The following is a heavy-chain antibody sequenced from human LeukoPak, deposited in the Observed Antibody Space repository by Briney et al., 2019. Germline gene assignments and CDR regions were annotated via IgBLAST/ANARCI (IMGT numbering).Heavy chain of an antibody. Sequence: ASVKVSCKASGYTFTSYYIHWVRQAPGQGLEWMGIINPSGGSTTYAQKFQGRVTMTRDMSTRTLYMELSSLRSEDTAFYYCARVGDYSPRGWFDPWGQGTLVTVSS. D-gene: IGHD4-11*01. CDR1: GYTFTSYY. J-gene: IGHJ5*02. V-gene: IGHV1-46*01. CDR2: INPSGGST. CDR3: ARVGDYSPRGWFDP.